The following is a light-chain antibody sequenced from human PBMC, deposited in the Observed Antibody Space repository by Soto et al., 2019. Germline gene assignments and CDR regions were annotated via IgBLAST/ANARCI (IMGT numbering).Light chain of an antibody. CDR1: QSVSSY. CDR2: DAS. J-gene: IGKJ3*01. CDR3: QQRSNWPPGFT. Sequence: EIVLTQSPSTLSLSPGARATLSCRASQSVSSYLAWYQQKPGQAPRLLIYDASNRATGIPARFSGSGSGTDFTLTISSLEPEDFAVYYCQQRSNWPPGFTFRPGTKVDIK. V-gene: IGKV3-11*01.